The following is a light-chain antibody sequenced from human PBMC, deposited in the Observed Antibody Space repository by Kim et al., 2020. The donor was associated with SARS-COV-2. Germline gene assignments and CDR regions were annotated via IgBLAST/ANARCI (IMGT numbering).Light chain of an antibody. CDR1: QSVDSN. Sequence: EIVMTQPPATLSVSPGERVTLSCRASQSVDSNLAWYQQKPGQAPRLLIYGASTRATDIPARFSGSGSGTEFTLIISSLQSEDFAVYYCQQYSHWPPYTFGQGTKLEI. V-gene: IGKV3-15*01. CDR3: QQYSHWPPYT. J-gene: IGKJ2*01. CDR2: GAS.